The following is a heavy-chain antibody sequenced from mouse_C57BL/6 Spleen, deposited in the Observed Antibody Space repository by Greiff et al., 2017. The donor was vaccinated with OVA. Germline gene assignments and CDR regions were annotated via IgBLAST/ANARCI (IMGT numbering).Heavy chain of an antibody. D-gene: IGHD2-1*01. Sequence: QVTLKVSGPGILQPSQTLSLTCSFSGFSLSTFGMGVGWIRQPSGKGLEWLAHIWWDDDKSYNPALKSRLTISKDTSKNQVFLKMANVDTADTATYYGARRGTYGNYYFDYWGQGTTLTVSS. CDR1: GFSLSTFGMG. CDR3: ARRGTYGNYYFDY. V-gene: IGHV8-8*01. J-gene: IGHJ2*01. CDR2: IWWDDDK.